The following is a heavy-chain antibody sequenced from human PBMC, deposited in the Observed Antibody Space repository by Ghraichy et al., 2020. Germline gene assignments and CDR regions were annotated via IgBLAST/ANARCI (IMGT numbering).Heavy chain of an antibody. CDR3: ARDFIAARRNYYYGMDV. CDR2: IYYSGST. V-gene: IGHV4-31*03. CDR1: GGSISSGGYY. D-gene: IGHD6-6*01. J-gene: IGHJ6*02. Sequence: SETLSLTCTVSGGSISSGGYYWSWIRQHPGKGLEWIGYIYYSGSTYYNPSLKSRVTISVDTSKNQFSLKLSSVTAADTAVYYCARDFIAARRNYYYGMDVWGQGTTVTVSS.